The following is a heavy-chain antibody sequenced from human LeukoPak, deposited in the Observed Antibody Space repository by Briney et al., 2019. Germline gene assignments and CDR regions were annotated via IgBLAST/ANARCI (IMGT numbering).Heavy chain of an antibody. Sequence: ASVKVSCKASGYTFTGHYIHGVRQAPGQGLEWMGWINPNSGGTNYAQNFQGRVTMTRDTSITTAYMELSRLTSDDTAVYYCARTVPGFDYWGQGTLVTVSS. J-gene: IGHJ4*02. CDR2: INPNSGGT. CDR1: GYTFTGHY. V-gene: IGHV1-2*02. CDR3: ARTVPGFDY.